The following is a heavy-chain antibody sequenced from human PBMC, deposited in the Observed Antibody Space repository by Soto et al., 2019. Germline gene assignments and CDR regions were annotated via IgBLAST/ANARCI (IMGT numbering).Heavy chain of an antibody. CDR2: IKQDGSEK. Sequence: GGSLRLSCAASGFTFSNAWMSWVRQAPGKGLEWVANIKQDGSEKYYVDSVKGRFTISRDNAKNSLYLQMNSLRAEDTAVYYCARFYYDSSGYLPSPYYYYYGMDVWGQGTTVTVSS. V-gene: IGHV3-7*04. CDR1: GFTFSNAW. D-gene: IGHD3-22*01. J-gene: IGHJ6*02. CDR3: ARFYYDSSGYLPSPYYYYYGMDV.